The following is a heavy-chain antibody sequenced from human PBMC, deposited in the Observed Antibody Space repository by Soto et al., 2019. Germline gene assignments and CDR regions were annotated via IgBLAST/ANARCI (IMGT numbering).Heavy chain of an antibody. CDR2: IYHSGST. Sequence: SETLSLTCAVSGGSISSSNWWSWVRQPPGKGLEWIGEIYHSGSTNYNPSLKSRVTISVDKSKNQFSLKLSSVTAADTAVYYCARITRDGDYFYYGMDVWGQGTTVTVSS. D-gene: IGHD4-17*01. V-gene: IGHV4-4*02. J-gene: IGHJ6*02. CDR3: ARITRDGDYFYYGMDV. CDR1: GGSISSSNW.